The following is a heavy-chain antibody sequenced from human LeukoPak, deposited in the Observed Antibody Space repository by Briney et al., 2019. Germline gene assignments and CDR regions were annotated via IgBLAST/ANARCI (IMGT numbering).Heavy chain of an antibody. D-gene: IGHD2-8*01. V-gene: IGHV3-33*06. Sequence: GGSLRLSCAASGFTFSSYGMHWVRQAPGKGLEWVAVIWYDGSNKYYADSVKGRFTISRDNSKNTLYLQMNSLRAEDTAVYYCAKGPRASIVLMVYATHYYFDYWGQGTLVTVSS. CDR1: GFTFSSYG. J-gene: IGHJ4*02. CDR3: AKGPRASIVLMVYATHYYFDY. CDR2: IWYDGSNK.